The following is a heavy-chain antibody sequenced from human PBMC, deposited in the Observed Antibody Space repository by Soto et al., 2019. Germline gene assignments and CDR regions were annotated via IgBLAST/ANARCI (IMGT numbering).Heavy chain of an antibody. CDR1: GFIFSTYA. CDR3: AKDRATVVTGFDY. CDR2: ISDSGDYT. J-gene: IGHJ4*02. V-gene: IGHV3-23*01. Sequence: GGSLRLSCAASGFIFSTYAMNWVRQAPGKGLEWVSSISDSGDYTYYADSVKGRFTISRDNSKNTLYLQMNSLRAEDTAVYYCAKDRATVVTGFDYWGQGTLVTVSS. D-gene: IGHD4-17*01.